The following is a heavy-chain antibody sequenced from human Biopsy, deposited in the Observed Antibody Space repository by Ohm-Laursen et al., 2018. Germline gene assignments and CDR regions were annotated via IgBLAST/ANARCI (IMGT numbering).Heavy chain of an antibody. CDR3: ARVEAGTYDALDI. D-gene: IGHD1-26*01. V-gene: IGHV4-59*01. CDR2: IYYSGGT. CDR1: GGSMTGYE. Sequence: TLSLTCSVSGGSMTGYEWSWIRLAPGKGLEWIGYIYYSGGTKYNPSLASRVTFSVDMSKSQFSLKLYSVTAADTAVYYCARVEAGTYDALDIWGQGALVVVS. J-gene: IGHJ3*02.